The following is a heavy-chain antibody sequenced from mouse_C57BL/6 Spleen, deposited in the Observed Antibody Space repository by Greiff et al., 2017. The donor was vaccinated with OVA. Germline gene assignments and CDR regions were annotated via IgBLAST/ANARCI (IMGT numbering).Heavy chain of an antibody. Sequence: QVQLQQPGTELVKPGASVKLSCKASGYTFTSYWMHWVKQRPGQGLEWIGNINPSNGGTNYNEKFKSKATLTVDKSSSTAYMQLSSLTSEDPAVDYCARSGANYYGLYYFDYWGKGTTLTVSS. CDR1: GYTFTSYW. CDR2: INPSNGGT. D-gene: IGHD1-1*01. CDR3: ARSGANYYGLYYFDY. V-gene: IGHV1-53*01. J-gene: IGHJ2*01.